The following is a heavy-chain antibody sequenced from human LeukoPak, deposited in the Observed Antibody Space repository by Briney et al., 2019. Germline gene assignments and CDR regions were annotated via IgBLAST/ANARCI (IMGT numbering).Heavy chain of an antibody. CDR3: ARRGAVAGSWFDP. CDR1: GFTFSSYG. Sequence: GGSLRLSCAASGFTFSSYGMHWVRQAPGKGLEWVAVIWYDGSNKYYADSVKGRFTISRDNSKNTLYLQMNSLRAEDTAVYYCARRGAVAGSWFDPWGQGTLVTVSS. D-gene: IGHD6-19*01. J-gene: IGHJ5*02. V-gene: IGHV3-33*01. CDR2: IWYDGSNK.